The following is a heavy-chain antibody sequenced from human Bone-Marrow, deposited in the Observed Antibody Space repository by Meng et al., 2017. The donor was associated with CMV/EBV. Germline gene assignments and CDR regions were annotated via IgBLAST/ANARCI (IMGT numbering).Heavy chain of an antibody. CDR1: GYTFTGYY. Sequence: ASVKVSCKASGYTFTGYYMNWVRQAPGQGPEWMGWINPNSGGTNYAQKFQGRVTMTRDTSISTAYMELSRLRSDDTAVYYCARVALLYYYGMDVWGQGTTVTVSS. CDR2: INPNSGGT. J-gene: IGHJ6*02. V-gene: IGHV1-2*02. CDR3: ARVALLYYYGMDV.